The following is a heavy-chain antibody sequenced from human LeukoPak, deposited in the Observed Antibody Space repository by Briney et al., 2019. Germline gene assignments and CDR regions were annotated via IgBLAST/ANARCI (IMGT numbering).Heavy chain of an antibody. CDR3: ARETAGWFDP. D-gene: IGHD6-25*01. CDR2: ISTTTRTI. V-gene: IGHV3-48*02. Sequence: GGSLRLSCVVSGITFSSHSMNWVRQAPGKGLEWVSYISTTTRTIYYADSVKGRFTISRDSAKNSLYLQVNSLRDEDTAVYYCARETAGWFDPWGQGTLVTVSS. CDR1: GITFSSHS. J-gene: IGHJ5*02.